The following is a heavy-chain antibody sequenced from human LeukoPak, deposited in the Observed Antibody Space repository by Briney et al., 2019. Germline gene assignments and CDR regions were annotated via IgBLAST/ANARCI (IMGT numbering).Heavy chain of an antibody. V-gene: IGHV1-2*02. CDR1: GYSFTGYY. J-gene: IGHJ4*02. CDR2: INPNSGGT. Sequence: ASVKVSCMASGYSFTGYYLRWVRQAPGQGLEWMGWINPNSGGTNYAQKFHGRVTMTRDTSISTAYMDLSRLRSDDTAVYYCAREDCSGGSCSTIFDYWGQGTLVTVSS. D-gene: IGHD2-15*01. CDR3: AREDCSGGSCSTIFDY.